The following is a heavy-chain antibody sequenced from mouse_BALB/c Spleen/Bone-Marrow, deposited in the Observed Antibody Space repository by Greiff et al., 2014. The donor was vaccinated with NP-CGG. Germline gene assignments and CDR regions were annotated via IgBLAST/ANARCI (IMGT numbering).Heavy chain of an antibody. CDR1: GYTFTSYY. V-gene: IGHV1S56*01. CDR2: IYPGNVNT. D-gene: IGHD1-1*01. J-gene: IGHJ3*01. Sequence: VQLVESGPELVKPGASVRISCKASGYTFTSYYIHWVKQRPGQGLEWIGWIYPGNVNTKYNEKFKGKVTLTADKSSSTAYMQLSSLTSEDSAVYFCARDYYGSSSFAYWGQGTLVTVSA. CDR3: ARDYYGSSSFAY.